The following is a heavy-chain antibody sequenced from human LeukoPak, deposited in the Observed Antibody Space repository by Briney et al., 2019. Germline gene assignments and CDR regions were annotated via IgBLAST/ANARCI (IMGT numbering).Heavy chain of an antibody. CDR2: VYPGDSDT. D-gene: IGHD5-24*01. J-gene: IGHJ4*02. CDR1: GYSFTTYW. CDR3: ARSGYDYNAFDY. Sequence: KSGESLKISCKGSGYSFTTYWIGWVRQMPEKGLEWMGIVYPGDSDTRYSPSLQGQVTISADKSISTAYLQWSSLKTSDSAIYYCARSGYDYNAFDYWGQGTLVSVSS. V-gene: IGHV5-51*01.